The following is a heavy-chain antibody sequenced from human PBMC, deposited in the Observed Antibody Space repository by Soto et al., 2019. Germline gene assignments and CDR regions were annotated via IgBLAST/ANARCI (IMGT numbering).Heavy chain of an antibody. CDR3: YCGGNSRPFDF. J-gene: IGHJ4*02. CDR1: GFTFTSSA. Sequence: SVKVSCKASGFTFTSSAVQWVRQARGQRLEWIGWIVVGSGNTNYAQKFQERVTITRDMSTSTAYMELSSLRSEDTAVYYCYCGGNSRPFDFWGQGTPVTVSS. CDR2: IVVGSGNT. D-gene: IGHD2-15*01. V-gene: IGHV1-58*01.